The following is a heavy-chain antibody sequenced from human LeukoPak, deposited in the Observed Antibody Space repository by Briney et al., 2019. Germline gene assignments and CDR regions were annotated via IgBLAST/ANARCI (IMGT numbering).Heavy chain of an antibody. J-gene: IGHJ3*02. CDR1: GGSFSGYY. D-gene: IGHD1-1*01. CDR2: INHSGST. V-gene: IGHV4-34*01. Sequence: SSETLSLTCAVYGGSFSGYYWSWIRQPPGKGLEWIGEINHSGSTSYNPSLKSRVTISVDTSKNQFSLKLSSVTAADTAVYYCASPGGGTTSAAFDIWGQGTMVTVSS. CDR3: ASPGGGTTSAAFDI.